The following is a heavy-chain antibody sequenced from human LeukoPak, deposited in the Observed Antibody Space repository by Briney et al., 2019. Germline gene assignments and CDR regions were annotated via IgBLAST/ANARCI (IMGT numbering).Heavy chain of an antibody. CDR3: AKDYHYHFWSGYYLGNYYFDY. J-gene: IGHJ4*02. CDR1: GFTFSSYG. CDR2: IRYDGSNK. Sequence: GGSLRLSCAASGFTFSSYGTHWVRQAPGKGLEWVAFIRYDGSNKYYADSVKGRFTISRDSSKNTLYLQMNSLRAEDTAVYYCAKDYHYHFWSGYYLGNYYFDYWGQGTLVTVSS. V-gene: IGHV3-30*02. D-gene: IGHD3-3*01.